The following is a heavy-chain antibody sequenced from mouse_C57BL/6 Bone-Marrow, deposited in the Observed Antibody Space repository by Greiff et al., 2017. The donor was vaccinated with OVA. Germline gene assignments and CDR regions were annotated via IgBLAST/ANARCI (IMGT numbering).Heavy chain of an antibody. CDR1: GYAFTNYL. J-gene: IGHJ4*01. CDR3: ASYGYYDYAMDY. Sequence: VQLMESGAELVRPGTSVKVSCKASGYAFTNYLIEWVKQRPGQGLEWIGVINPGRGGTNYNEKFKGKATLTADKSSSTAYMQLSSLTSEDSAVYCCASYGYYDYAMDYWGQGTSVTVSS. CDR2: INPGRGGT. V-gene: IGHV1-54*01. D-gene: IGHD2-3*01.